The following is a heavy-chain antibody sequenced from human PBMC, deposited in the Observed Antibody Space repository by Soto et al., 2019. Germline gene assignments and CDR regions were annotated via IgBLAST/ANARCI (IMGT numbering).Heavy chain of an antibody. V-gene: IGHV4-4*07. J-gene: IGHJ3*01. CDR3: ARDQSGAADV. CDR2: IYTDGSP. Sequence: QVQLQESGPGLVEPSETLSLTCIVSGASVTTFSWNWIRQSAGKGLEWIGRIYTDGSPSYIPSLNSRITLSLDTSKKQLSLNLRFVTAADTAVYFCARDQSGAADVRGQGTMVTVA. CDR1: GASVTTFS. D-gene: IGHD7-27*01.